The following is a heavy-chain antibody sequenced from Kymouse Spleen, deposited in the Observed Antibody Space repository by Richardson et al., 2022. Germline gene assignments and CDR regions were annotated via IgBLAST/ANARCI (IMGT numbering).Heavy chain of an antibody. CDR1: GFTFSGSA. J-gene: IGHJ4*02. CDR2: IRSKANSYAT. D-gene: IGHD3-10*01. CDR3: TRQDGFGELFYFDY. V-gene: IGHV3-73*02. Sequence: EVQLVESGGGLVQPGGSLKLSCAASGFTFSGSAMHWVRQASGKGLEWVGRIRSKANSYATAYAASVKGRFTISRDDSKNTAYLQMNSLKTEDTAVYYCTRQDGFGELFYFDYWGQGTLVTVSS.